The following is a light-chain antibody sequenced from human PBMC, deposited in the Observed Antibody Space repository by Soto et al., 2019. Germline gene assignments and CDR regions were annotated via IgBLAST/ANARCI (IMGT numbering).Light chain of an antibody. CDR2: LNSDGSH. V-gene: IGLV4-69*01. CDR3: QTWGTGTRGV. J-gene: IGLJ3*02. Sequence: QSVLTQSPSASASLGASVKLTCTLSCGHSSYAIAWHQQQPEKGPRYLMKLNSDGSHSKGDGIPDRFSGSSSGAERYLTISSLQSEDEADYYCQTWGTGTRGVFGGGTQLTVL. CDR1: CGHSSYA.